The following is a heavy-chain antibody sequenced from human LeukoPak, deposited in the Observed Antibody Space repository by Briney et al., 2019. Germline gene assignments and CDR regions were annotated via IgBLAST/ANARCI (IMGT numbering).Heavy chain of an antibody. CDR1: GLTSTSYC. CDR2: IKKDVSEK. V-gene: IGHV3-7*01. Sequence: GSLRLSCAAPGLTSTSYCMSWARQAPGKGREWVANIKKDVSEKYHVNSTKGRFTISRDNAKNSLYLQMHSLRAEDTDVYYCAKDIWLTVTAPGWTYFDYWGQGAMVSVSS. CDR3: AKDIWLTVTAPGWTYFDY. D-gene: IGHD4-17*01. J-gene: IGHJ4*02.